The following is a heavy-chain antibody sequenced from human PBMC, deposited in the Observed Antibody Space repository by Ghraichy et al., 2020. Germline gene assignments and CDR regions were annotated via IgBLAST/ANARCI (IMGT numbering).Heavy chain of an antibody. CDR3: VRHPTGYGYATSFFYF. V-gene: IGHV4-39*07. CDR2: TYYTKNT. CDR1: GGSISDSSFY. Sequence: SQTLSLTCTVSGGSISDSSFYWGWIRQPPGQGPVWIGTTYYTKNTYYNPSLKSRVTISMDTSGNQLSLKMTSLTAADTAVYYCVRHPTGYGYATSFFYFWGPGALVTVSS. D-gene: IGHD5-18*01. J-gene: IGHJ4*02.